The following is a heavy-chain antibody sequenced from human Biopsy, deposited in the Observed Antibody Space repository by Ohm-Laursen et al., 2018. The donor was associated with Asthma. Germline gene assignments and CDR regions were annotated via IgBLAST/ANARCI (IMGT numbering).Heavy chain of an antibody. CDR2: IATDGSNK. J-gene: IGHJ4*02. V-gene: IGHV3-64D*08. CDR3: VKDHSAGYYYLDD. D-gene: IGHD3-10*01. Sequence: SLRLFCAASGFTFSSYSMHWVRQAPGRGPEYVSFIATDGSNKFYADSVKGRFTVSRDNSKHTLYLHMTGLRADDTGVYYCVKDHSAGYYYLDDWGQGAQVTVSS. CDR1: GFTFSSYS.